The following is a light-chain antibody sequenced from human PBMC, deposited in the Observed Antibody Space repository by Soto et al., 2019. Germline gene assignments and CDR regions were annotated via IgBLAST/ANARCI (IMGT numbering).Light chain of an antibody. CDR3: SSYAGSSTWV. J-gene: IGLJ3*02. Sequence: QSVLTQPPSASGSLGQSVTIPSTGTSSDVGAYDYVSWYQQHPGKAPKLVIYGVTERPSGVPDRFSGSKSGNTASLTVSGLQSEDEADYYCSSYAGSSTWVFGGGTKLTVL. CDR1: SSDVGAYDY. CDR2: GVT. V-gene: IGLV2-8*01.